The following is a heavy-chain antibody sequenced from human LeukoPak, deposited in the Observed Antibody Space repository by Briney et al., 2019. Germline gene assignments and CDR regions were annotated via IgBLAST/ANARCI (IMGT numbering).Heavy chain of an antibody. J-gene: IGHJ3*02. Sequence: ASVKVSCKASGYTFTSYGLSWVRQAPGQGLEWMGWINTNTGNPTYAQGFTGRFVFSLDTSVSTAYLQISSLKAEDTAVYYCARVWSLWSGYYGAFDIWGQGTMVTVSS. CDR3: ARVWSLWSGYYGAFDI. V-gene: IGHV7-4-1*02. D-gene: IGHD3-3*01. CDR2: INTNTGNP. CDR1: GYTFTSYG.